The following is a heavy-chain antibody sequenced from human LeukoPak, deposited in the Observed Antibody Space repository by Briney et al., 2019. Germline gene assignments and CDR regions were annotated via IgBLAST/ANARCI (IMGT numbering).Heavy chain of an antibody. V-gene: IGHV3-23*01. Sequence: GGSLRLSCAASGFTFSSYAMSWVRQAPGKGLEWVSAISGSGGSTYYADSVKGRFTISRDNSKNTLYLQMNSLRAEDTAVYYCATDIVVTYYYYYGMDVWGQGTTVTVSS. CDR1: GFTFSSYA. D-gene: IGHD2-2*01. CDR3: ATDIVVTYYYYYGMDV. J-gene: IGHJ6*02. CDR2: ISGSGGST.